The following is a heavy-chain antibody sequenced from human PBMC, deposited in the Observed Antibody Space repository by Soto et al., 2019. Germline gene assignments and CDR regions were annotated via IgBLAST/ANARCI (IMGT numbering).Heavy chain of an antibody. D-gene: IGHD1-1*01. Sequence: QVQLVQSGTEVKKHGASVKVSCRASTYPFTNYGISWVRQAPGQGLEWMAWISPYNGDTNYSPKFQGRVTVTTDMSSITAYMELRSLRSDDTALYYCARDPTISGSLLGTTLTAVWGQRTKV. J-gene: IGHJ3*01. CDR1: TYPFTNYG. CDR2: ISPYNGDT. V-gene: IGHV1-18*01. CDR3: ARDPTISGSLLGTTLTAV.